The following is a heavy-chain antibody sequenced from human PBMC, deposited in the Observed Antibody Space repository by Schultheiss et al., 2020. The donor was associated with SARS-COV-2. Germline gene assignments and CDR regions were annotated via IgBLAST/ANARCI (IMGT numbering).Heavy chain of an antibody. CDR3: AKDSSTNGMDV. CDR1: GYSISSGYY. V-gene: IGHV4-38-2*02. D-gene: IGHD1-1*01. CDR2: IYHSGST. J-gene: IGHJ6*02. Sequence: SETLSLTCAVSGYSISSGYYWGWIRQPPGKGLEWIGSIYHSGSTYYNPSLKSRVTISVDTSKNQFSLKLSSVTAADTAVYYCAKDSSTNGMDVWGQGTTVTVSS.